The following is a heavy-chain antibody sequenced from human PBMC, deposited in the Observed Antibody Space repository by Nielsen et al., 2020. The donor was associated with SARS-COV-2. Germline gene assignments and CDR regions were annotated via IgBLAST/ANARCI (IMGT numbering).Heavy chain of an antibody. V-gene: IGHV4-59*08. D-gene: IGHD6-13*01. CDR3: ARHSDQDTYSSSWYRPIFLGYFDY. Sequence: SETLSLTSTVSGGSISSYYWSWIRQPPGKGLEWIGYIYYSGSTNYNPSLKSRVTISVDTSKNQFSLKLISVTAADTAVYYCARHSDQDTYSSSWYRPIFLGYFDYWGQGTLVTVSS. CDR1: GGSISSYY. J-gene: IGHJ4*02. CDR2: IYYSGST.